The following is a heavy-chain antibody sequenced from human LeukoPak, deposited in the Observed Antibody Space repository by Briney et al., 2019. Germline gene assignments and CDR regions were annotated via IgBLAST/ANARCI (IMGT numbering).Heavy chain of an antibody. CDR1: GLTFSSYA. CDR2: ISYDVSNK. Sequence: GRSLRLTCAASGLTFSSYAMHWVRQAPGKGLEGVAVISYDVSNKYYADSVKGRFTISRDNSKNTLYLQMNSLRAEDTGVYYCARDQRRYCSSTSCYSFDYWGQGALVTVSS. V-gene: IGHV3-30*04. D-gene: IGHD2-2*01. CDR3: ARDQRRYCSSTSCYSFDY. J-gene: IGHJ4*02.